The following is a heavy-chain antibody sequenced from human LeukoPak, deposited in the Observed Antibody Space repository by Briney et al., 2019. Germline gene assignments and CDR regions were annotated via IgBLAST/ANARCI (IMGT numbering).Heavy chain of an antibody. V-gene: IGHV3-48*03. CDR1: GFTFSRHD. CDR2: ISSGGSTI. Sequence: PGGSLRLSCAASGFTFSRHDMNWVRQASGEGLEWVSYISSGGSTIDYADSVKGRFTISRDNAKNSLYLQMNSLRAEDTAVYYCARDQNYGSGSTFDYWGQGTLVTVSS. D-gene: IGHD3-10*01. J-gene: IGHJ4*02. CDR3: ARDQNYGSGSTFDY.